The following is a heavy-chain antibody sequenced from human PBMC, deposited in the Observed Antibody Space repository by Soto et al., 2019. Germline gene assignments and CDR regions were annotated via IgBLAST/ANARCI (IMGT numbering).Heavy chain of an antibody. CDR2: IIPIFGTA. D-gene: IGHD3-3*01. Sequence: QVQLVQSGAEVKKPGSSVKVSCKASGGTFSSYAISWVRQAPGQGLEWMGGIIPIFGTANYAQKFQGRVTITGDESTSTAYMELSSLRSEDTAVYYCARDGLRRFLEWLGNYYYGMDVWGQGTTVTVSS. V-gene: IGHV1-69*12. CDR3: ARDGLRRFLEWLGNYYYGMDV. J-gene: IGHJ6*02. CDR1: GGTFSSYA.